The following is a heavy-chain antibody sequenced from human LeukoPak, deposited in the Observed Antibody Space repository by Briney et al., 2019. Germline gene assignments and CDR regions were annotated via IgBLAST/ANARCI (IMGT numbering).Heavy chain of an antibody. CDR1: GGSISSSSYY. Sequence: SETLSLTCTVSGGSISSSSYYWGWIRQPPGKGLEWIGSIYYSGSTYYNPSLKSRVTISVDTSKNQFSLKLSSVTAADTAVYYCARPKGYCSGGSCYQSCDYWGQGTLVTVSS. J-gene: IGHJ4*02. CDR2: IYYSGST. V-gene: IGHV4-39*01. CDR3: ARPKGYCSGGSCYQSCDY. D-gene: IGHD2-15*01.